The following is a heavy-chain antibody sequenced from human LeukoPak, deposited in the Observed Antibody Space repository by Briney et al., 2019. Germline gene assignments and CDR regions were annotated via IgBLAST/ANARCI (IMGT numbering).Heavy chain of an antibody. CDR3: ARGIQLSSYYYYGVDV. Sequence: GGSLRLSCTASGFTFSSYSMNWVRQAPGKGLEWVSYISSSGDIYYADSVKGRFTISRDNAKNSLYLQMNSLRDEDTAVYFCARGIQLSSYYYYGVDVWGRGTTVTVSS. CDR2: ISSSGDI. D-gene: IGHD3-16*02. J-gene: IGHJ6*02. CDR1: GFTFSSYS. V-gene: IGHV3-48*02.